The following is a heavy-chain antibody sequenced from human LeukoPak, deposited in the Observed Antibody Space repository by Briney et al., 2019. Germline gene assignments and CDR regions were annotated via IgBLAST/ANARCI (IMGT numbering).Heavy chain of an antibody. D-gene: IGHD1-26*01. Sequence: AGGTLRLSCAASGFTFSSYGMSWVRQAPGKGLEWVSAISGSGGSTYYADSVKGRFTISRDNSKNTLYLQMNSPRAEDTAVYYYARDGGSYYADYWGQGTLVTVSS. CDR2: ISGSGGST. CDR3: ARDGGSYYADY. CDR1: GFTFSSYG. J-gene: IGHJ4*02. V-gene: IGHV3-23*01.